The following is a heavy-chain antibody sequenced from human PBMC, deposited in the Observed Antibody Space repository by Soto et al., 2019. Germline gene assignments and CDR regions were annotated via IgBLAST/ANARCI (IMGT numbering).Heavy chain of an antibody. Sequence: GGYLRISCAASGFTFSGSAMHWVRQASGKGLEWVGRIRSKANSYATAYAASVKGRFTISRDDSKNTAYLQMNSLKTEDTAVYYCTRPQYYGILTSPFLDWGQGT. J-gene: IGHJ4*02. CDR1: GFTFSGSA. CDR2: IRSKANSYAT. CDR3: TRPQYYGILTSPFLD. D-gene: IGHD3-9*01. V-gene: IGHV3-73*01.